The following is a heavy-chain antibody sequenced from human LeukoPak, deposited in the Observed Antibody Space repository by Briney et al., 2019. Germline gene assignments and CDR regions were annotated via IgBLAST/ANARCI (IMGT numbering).Heavy chain of an antibody. Sequence: SVKVSCKASGFTFTSSAMQWVRQARGQRLEWIGWIVVGSGNTNYAQKFQERFTITRDMSTSTTYMELSSLRSEDTAVYYCGADLTMVRGVPRWFDPWGQGTLVTVSS. D-gene: IGHD3-10*01. V-gene: IGHV1-58*02. CDR1: GFTFTSSA. J-gene: IGHJ5*02. CDR2: IVVGSGNT. CDR3: GADLTMVRGVPRWFDP.